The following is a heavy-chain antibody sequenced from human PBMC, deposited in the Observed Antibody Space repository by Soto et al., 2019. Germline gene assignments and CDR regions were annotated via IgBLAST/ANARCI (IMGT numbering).Heavy chain of an antibody. J-gene: IGHJ5*02. V-gene: IGHV1-18*04. Sequence: ASVKVSCKASGYTFTSYGISWVRQDPGQGLEWMGWISAYNGNTNYAQKLQGRVTMTTDTSTSPAYMELRSVRSDDTAVYYCARGSDSPYYDFWSGYKNWFDPWGQGTLVTVSS. CDR2: ISAYNGNT. CDR3: ARGSDSPYYDFWSGYKNWFDP. D-gene: IGHD3-3*01. CDR1: GYTFTSYG.